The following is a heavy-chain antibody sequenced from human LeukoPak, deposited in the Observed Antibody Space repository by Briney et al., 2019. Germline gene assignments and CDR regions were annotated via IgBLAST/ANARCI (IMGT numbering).Heavy chain of an antibody. V-gene: IGHV3-23*01. Sequence: GGSLRLSCTASGFTFSSHAMSWVRQGPGKGLEWVSAISGSGTSTYYADSMRGRFTISRDNSKNTLYLQMNSLRAEDTAVYYCAKDNDYGDYLADYWGQGTLVTVSS. J-gene: IGHJ4*02. CDR3: AKDNDYGDYLADY. CDR2: ISGSGTST. D-gene: IGHD4-17*01. CDR1: GFTFSSHA.